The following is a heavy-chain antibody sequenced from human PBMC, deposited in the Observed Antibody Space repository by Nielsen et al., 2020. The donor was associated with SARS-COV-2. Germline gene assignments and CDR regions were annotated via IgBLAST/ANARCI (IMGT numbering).Heavy chain of an antibody. CDR2: IWYDGSNK. CDR3: ARGYYDILYAFDI. J-gene: IGHJ3*02. V-gene: IGHV3-33*01. Sequence: GGSLRLSCAAPGFTFSSYGMHWVRQAPGKGLEWVAVIWYDGSNKYYADSVKGRFTISRDNSKNTLYLQMISLRAEDTAVYYCARGYYDILYAFDIWGQGTMVTVSS. CDR1: GFTFSSYG. D-gene: IGHD3-9*01.